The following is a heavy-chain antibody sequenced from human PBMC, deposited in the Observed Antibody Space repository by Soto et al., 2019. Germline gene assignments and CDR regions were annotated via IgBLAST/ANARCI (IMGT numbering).Heavy chain of an antibody. J-gene: IGHJ5*02. V-gene: IGHV1-3*01. Sequence: QVQLVQSGAEVKKPGASVKVSCKASGYTFSSYALHWVRQAPGQRLEWMGWINAANGNVKYSQKFQSRVTITRDTSASTAYMELSSQRSEDTAVYYCARAVGQFDPWGQGTLVTVSS. CDR2: INAANGNV. CDR3: ARAVGQFDP. D-gene: IGHD6-19*01. CDR1: GYTFSSYA.